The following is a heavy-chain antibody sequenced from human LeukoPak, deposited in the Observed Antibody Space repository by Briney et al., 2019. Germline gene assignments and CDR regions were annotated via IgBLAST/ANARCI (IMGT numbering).Heavy chain of an antibody. CDR2: INAGNGNT. D-gene: IGHD3-22*01. V-gene: IGHV1-3*01. Sequence: ASVKVSCKASGYTFTSYAMHWVRQAPGQRLEWMGWINAGNGNTKYSQKFQGRVTITRDTSASTAYMELSSLRSEDTAVYYCARGAITMIVVVALDAFDIWGQGTMVTVSS. CDR1: GYTFTSYA. J-gene: IGHJ3*02. CDR3: ARGAITMIVVVALDAFDI.